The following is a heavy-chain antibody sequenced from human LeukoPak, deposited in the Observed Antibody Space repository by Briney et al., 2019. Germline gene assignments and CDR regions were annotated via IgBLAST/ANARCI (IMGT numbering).Heavy chain of an antibody. V-gene: IGHV4-38-2*01. Sequence: PSETLSLTCAVSGYSISSGYYWGWIRQPPGKGLEWIGSIYHSGSTYYNPSLKSRVTISVDTSKNQFSLKLSSVTAADTAVYYCATLAYYDFWSGYSFDYWGQGTLVTVSS. CDR1: GYSISSGYY. J-gene: IGHJ4*02. D-gene: IGHD3-3*01. CDR2: IYHSGST. CDR3: ATLAYYDFWSGYSFDY.